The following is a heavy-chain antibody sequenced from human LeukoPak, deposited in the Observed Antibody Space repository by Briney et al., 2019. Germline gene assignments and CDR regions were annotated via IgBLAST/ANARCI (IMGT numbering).Heavy chain of an antibody. V-gene: IGHV1-8*01. Sequence: ASVKVSCKASGYTFTSYDINWVRLATGQGLEWMGWMNPNSGNTGYAQKFQGRVTMTRNTSISTAYMELSSLRSEDTAVYYCARVLLRSGYYKTWGQGTLVTVSS. D-gene: IGHD3-3*01. CDR3: ARVLLRSGYYKT. J-gene: IGHJ5*02. CDR1: GYTFTSYD. CDR2: MNPNSGNT.